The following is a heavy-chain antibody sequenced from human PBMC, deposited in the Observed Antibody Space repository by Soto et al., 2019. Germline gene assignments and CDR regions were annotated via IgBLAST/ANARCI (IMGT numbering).Heavy chain of an antibody. J-gene: IGHJ4*02. CDR2: IYRSGST. Sequence: QVKLQESGPGLVKPSQTLSLTCTVSGGSISSGDVYWSWIRQAPGKGLEWIGYIYRSGSTKYNPSLKSRLTISVDTSKNQFSLDLSSVTAADTAVYYCARRPYFAGSGSLDYFDYWGQGTRVTVSS. CDR1: GGSISSGDVY. D-gene: IGHD3-10*01. V-gene: IGHV4-30-4*01. CDR3: ARRPYFAGSGSLDYFDY.